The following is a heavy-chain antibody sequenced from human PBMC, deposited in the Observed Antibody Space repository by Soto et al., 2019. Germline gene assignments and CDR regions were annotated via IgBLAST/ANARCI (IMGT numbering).Heavy chain of an antibody. Sequence: ASVNVSCKASGFTFTRFYIHWVRQVPGQGLEWMGWINPNSGGTNYVQKFQGRVTMTKDTSINAAYMELSGLRSDDTAVYYCARATITGTTISYWGPRSLVILSS. J-gene: IGHJ4*02. CDR2: INPNSGGT. D-gene: IGHD1-7*01. V-gene: IGHV1-2*02. CDR3: ARATITGTTISY. CDR1: GFTFTRFY.